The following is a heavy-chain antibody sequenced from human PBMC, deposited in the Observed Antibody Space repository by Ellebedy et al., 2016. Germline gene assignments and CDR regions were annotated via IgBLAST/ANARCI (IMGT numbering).Heavy chain of an antibody. J-gene: IGHJ3*02. D-gene: IGHD1-26*01. V-gene: IGHV4-4*02. CDR3: ARVGGSYPDVAFDI. Sequence: SETLSLTCAVSGGSISSSNWWSWVRQPPGKGLEWIGEIYHSGSTNYNPSLKSRVTISVDKSKNQFSLKLSSVTAADTAVYYCARVGGSYPDVAFDIWGQGTMVTVSS. CDR2: IYHSGST. CDR1: GGSISSSNW.